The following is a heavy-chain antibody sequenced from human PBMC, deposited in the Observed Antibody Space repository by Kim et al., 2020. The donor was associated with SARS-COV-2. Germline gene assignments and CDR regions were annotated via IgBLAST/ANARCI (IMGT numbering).Heavy chain of an antibody. J-gene: IGHJ4*02. Sequence: KSRVTISVDTSKNQFSLKRSSVTAADTAVYYCASAYSSSWYSPGYFDYWGQGTLVTVSS. V-gene: IGHV4-39*01. D-gene: IGHD6-13*01. CDR3: ASAYSSSWYSPGYFDY.